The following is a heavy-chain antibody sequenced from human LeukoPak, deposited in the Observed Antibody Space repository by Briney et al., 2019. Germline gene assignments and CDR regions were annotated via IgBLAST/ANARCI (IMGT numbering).Heavy chain of an antibody. V-gene: IGHV1-18*01. CDR2: ISAYNGNT. CDR3: ARAVEGFGELFYYMDV. D-gene: IGHD3-10*01. Sequence: GASVKVSRKASGYTLTRYGISWVRQAPGQGLEWMGWISAYNGNTNYAQKLQGSVTMNTDTSTSTAYMELRSLRSDDTAVYYCARAVEGFGELFYYMDVWGKGTTVTV. J-gene: IGHJ6*03. CDR1: GYTLTRYG.